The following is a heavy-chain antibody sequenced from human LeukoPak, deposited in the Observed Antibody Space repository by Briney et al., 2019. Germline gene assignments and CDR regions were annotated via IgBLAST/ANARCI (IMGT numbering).Heavy chain of an antibody. CDR2: IYHSGST. J-gene: IGHJ5*02. CDR1: GYSISSGYC. Sequence: SETLSLTCAVSGYSISSGYCWGWIRQPPGKGLEWIGSIYHSGSTYYNPSLKSRVTISVDTSKNQFSLKLCSVTAADTAVYYCARQFTHCSSTSCLNWFDPWGQGTLVTVSS. CDR3: ARQFTHCSSTSCLNWFDP. V-gene: IGHV4-38-2*01. D-gene: IGHD2-2*01.